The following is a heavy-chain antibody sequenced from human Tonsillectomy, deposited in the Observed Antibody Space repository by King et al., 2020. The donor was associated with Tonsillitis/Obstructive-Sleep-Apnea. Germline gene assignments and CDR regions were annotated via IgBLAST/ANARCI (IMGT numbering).Heavy chain of an antibody. Sequence: EGQLVQSGAEVKKPGESLRISCKGFGYSFTSYWISLVRQMPGKGLEWMGRIVPSDSYTNYSPSFQGHVSISAGKSISTAYLQWSSLKASDTAMYYCARMTEVQGVITDNWFDPWGQGTLVTVSS. J-gene: IGHJ5*02. CDR1: GYSFTSYW. CDR3: ARMTEVQGVITDNWFDP. D-gene: IGHD3-10*01. CDR2: IVPSDSYT. V-gene: IGHV5-10-1*01.